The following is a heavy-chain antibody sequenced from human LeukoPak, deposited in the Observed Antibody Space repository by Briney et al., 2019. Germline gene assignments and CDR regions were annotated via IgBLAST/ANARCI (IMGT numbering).Heavy chain of an antibody. Sequence: PSETLSLTCTVSGGSISSSNYFWGWIRQPPGKGLERIGSIYYSGSTYYNPSLKSRVTISVDTSKNQFSLKLSSVTAADTAVYYCARLTDRTSWGHWYFDLWGRGTLVTVSS. V-gene: IGHV4-39*01. D-gene: IGHD1-1*01. CDR2: IYYSGST. CDR3: ARLTDRTSWGHWYFDL. CDR1: GGSISSSNYF. J-gene: IGHJ2*01.